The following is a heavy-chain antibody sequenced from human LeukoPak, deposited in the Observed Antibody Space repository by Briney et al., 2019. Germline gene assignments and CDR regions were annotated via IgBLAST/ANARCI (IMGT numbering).Heavy chain of an antibody. Sequence: HPGGSLRLSCAASGFTFSSYAMSWVRQAPGKGLEWVSAISGTGSSTYSADSVKGRFTISRDNSKNMLYLEMNSLRVEDTAIYYCAKDRSSTTSCSNYWGRGTLVTVSS. CDR2: ISGTGSST. J-gene: IGHJ4*02. CDR3: AKDRSSTTSCSNY. CDR1: GFTFSSYA. V-gene: IGHV3-23*01. D-gene: IGHD2-2*01.